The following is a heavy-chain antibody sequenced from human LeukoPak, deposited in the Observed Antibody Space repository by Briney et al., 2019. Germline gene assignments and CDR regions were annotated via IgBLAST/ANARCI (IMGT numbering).Heavy chain of an antibody. CDR1: GFTFSSYA. V-gene: IGHV3-30-3*01. CDR3: ARDLEQQLVPHYYYYYGMDV. J-gene: IGHJ6*02. CDR2: ISYDGSNK. D-gene: IGHD6-13*01. Sequence: PGRSLRLSCAASGFTFSSYAMHWVRQAPGKGLEWVAVISYDGSNKYHADSVKGRFTISRDNSKNTLYLQMNSLRAEDTAVYYCARDLEQQLVPHYYYYYGMDVWGQGTTVTVSS.